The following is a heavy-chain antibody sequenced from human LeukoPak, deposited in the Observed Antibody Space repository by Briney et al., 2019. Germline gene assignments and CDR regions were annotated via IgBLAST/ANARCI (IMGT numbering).Heavy chain of an antibody. CDR3: AKDWYYYDSSGYSDY. CDR1: GFTFSSYA. V-gene: IGHV3-23*01. CDR2: ISASGGST. J-gene: IGHJ4*02. Sequence: GGSLRLSCAASGFTFSSYAMTWVRQAPGKGLQWVSGISASGGSTYYADSVRGRSTISRDNSKNTLYLQMNSLRAEDTAVYYCAKDWYYYDSSGYSDYWGQGTLVTVSS. D-gene: IGHD3-22*01.